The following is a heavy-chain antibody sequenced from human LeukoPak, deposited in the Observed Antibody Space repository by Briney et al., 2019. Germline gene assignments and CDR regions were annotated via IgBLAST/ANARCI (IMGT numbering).Heavy chain of an antibody. CDR2: INPNSGGT. J-gene: IGHJ4*02. D-gene: IGHD3-3*01. CDR1: GYTFTGYY. Sequence: ASVKVSCKASGYTFTGYYMHWVRQAPGQGLEWMGRINPNSGGTNYAQKFQGRVTMTRDTSISTAYMELSRLRSDDTAVYYCARDGDFWSGYYPTFDYWGQGTLVTVSS. CDR3: ARDGDFWSGYYPTFDY. V-gene: IGHV1-2*06.